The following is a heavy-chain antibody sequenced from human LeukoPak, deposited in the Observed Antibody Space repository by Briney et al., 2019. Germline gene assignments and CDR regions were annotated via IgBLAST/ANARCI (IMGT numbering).Heavy chain of an antibody. CDR2: IYPGDSDT. D-gene: IGHD2-8*02. J-gene: IGHJ3*02. CDR1: GYSFTSYW. CDR3: ARSGTGFDDAFDI. V-gene: IGHV5-51*01. Sequence: GESLKISCKGSGYSFTSYWIGWVRQMPGKGLEWMGIIYPGDSDTRYSPSFQGQVAISADKSISTAYLQWRSLKVSDTAMYYCARSGTGFDDAFDIWGQGTKVTVSS.